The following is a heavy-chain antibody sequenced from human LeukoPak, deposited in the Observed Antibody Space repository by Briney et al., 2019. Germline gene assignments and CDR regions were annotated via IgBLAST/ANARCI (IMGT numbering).Heavy chain of an antibody. V-gene: IGHV3-30-3*01. Sequence: GGSLRLSCAASGFTFSNYGMHWVRQAPGKGLEWVTIISYHGSNKHYADSVKGRFTISRDNSKNTLYLQMNSLRPEDTAVYYCGRDRGWLRSVDYWGQGTLVTVSS. CDR1: GFTFSNYG. CDR3: GRDRGWLRSVDY. J-gene: IGHJ4*02. D-gene: IGHD5-12*01. CDR2: ISYHGSNK.